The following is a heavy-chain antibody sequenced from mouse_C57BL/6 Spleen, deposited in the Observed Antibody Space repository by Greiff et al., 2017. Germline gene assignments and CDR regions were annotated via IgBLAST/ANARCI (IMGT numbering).Heavy chain of an antibody. V-gene: IGHV1-80*01. CDR1: GYAFRSYW. Sequence: QVQLQQSGAELVKPGASVKISCKASGYAFRSYWMNWVKQRPGKGLEWIGQIYPGDGDTNYNGKFTGKATLTADKSSSTAYMQLSSLTSEDSAVYFCARKNGYYLYWYFDVWGTGTTGTGSS. J-gene: IGHJ1*03. CDR2: IYPGDGDT. CDR3: ARKNGYYLYWYFDV. D-gene: IGHD2-3*01.